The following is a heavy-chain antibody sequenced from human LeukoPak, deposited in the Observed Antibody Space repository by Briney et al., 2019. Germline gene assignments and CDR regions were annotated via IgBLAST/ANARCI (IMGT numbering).Heavy chain of an antibody. CDR2: ISSSSSYI. V-gene: IGHV3-21*01. D-gene: IGHD5-18*01. Sequence: KPGGSLRLSCAASGFTFSSYSMNWVRQAPGKGLEWASSISSSSSYIYYADSVKGRFTISRDNAKNSLYLQMNRLRAEDTAVYYCARVIGYSSNVDYWGQGTLVTVSS. CDR1: GFTFSSYS. CDR3: ARVIGYSSNVDY. J-gene: IGHJ4*02.